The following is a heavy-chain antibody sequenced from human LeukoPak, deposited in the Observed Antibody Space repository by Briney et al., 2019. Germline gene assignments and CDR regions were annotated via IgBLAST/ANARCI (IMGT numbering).Heavy chain of an antibody. V-gene: IGHV7-4-1*02. CDR1: GYTFTSYA. CDR2: INTNTGNP. CDR3: ARPGIAVAGYYFDY. J-gene: IGHJ4*02. Sequence: ASVKVSRKASGYTFTSYAMNWVRQAPGQGLEWMGWINTNTGNPTYAQGFTGRFVFSLDTSVSTAYLQISSLKAKDTAVYYCARPGIAVAGYYFDYWGQGTLVTVSS. D-gene: IGHD6-19*01.